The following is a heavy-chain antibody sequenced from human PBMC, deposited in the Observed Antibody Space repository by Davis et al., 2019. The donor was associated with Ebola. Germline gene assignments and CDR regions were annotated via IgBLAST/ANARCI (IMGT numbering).Heavy chain of an antibody. CDR3: ARGLRGYCTGGVCRTNWFDP. J-gene: IGHJ5*02. V-gene: IGHV1-8*01. CDR1: GYTFTSYD. D-gene: IGHD2-8*02. CDR2: MNPNSGNT. Sequence: ASVKVSCKASGYTFTSYDINWVRQATGQGLEWMGWMNPNSGNTGYAQKFQGRVTMTRNTSISTAYMELSSLRSEDTAVYYCARGLRGYCTGGVCRTNWFDPWGQGTLVTVSS.